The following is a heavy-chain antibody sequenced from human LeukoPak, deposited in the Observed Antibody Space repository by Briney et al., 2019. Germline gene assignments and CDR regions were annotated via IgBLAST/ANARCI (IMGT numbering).Heavy chain of an antibody. V-gene: IGHV3-72*01. CDR1: GFTFSDHY. Sequence: GGSLRLSCAASGFTFSDHYMEWVRQAPGKGLEWVGRTRKKANSYTTEYAASVKGRFTISRDDSKNSLYLQMNSLQTEDTAVYYCAREVILGNGDYVLDYWGQGTLVTVSS. CDR2: TRKKANSYTT. D-gene: IGHD4-17*01. CDR3: AREVILGNGDYVLDY. J-gene: IGHJ4*02.